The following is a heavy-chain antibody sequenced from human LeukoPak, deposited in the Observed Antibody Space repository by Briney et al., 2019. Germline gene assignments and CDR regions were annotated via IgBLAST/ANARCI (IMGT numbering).Heavy chain of an antibody. D-gene: IGHD1-1*01. CDR2: INSDGSST. V-gene: IGHV3-74*01. Sequence: PGGSLRLSCAASGFTFSRHWMHWVRQAPGKGLVWVSRINSDGSSTSYADSVKGRFTISRDNAKNTLYLQMNSLRAEDTAVYYCARDAPPTGYYDAFDIWGQGTMVTVSS. CDR3: ARDAPPTGYYDAFDI. CDR1: GFTFSRHW. J-gene: IGHJ3*02.